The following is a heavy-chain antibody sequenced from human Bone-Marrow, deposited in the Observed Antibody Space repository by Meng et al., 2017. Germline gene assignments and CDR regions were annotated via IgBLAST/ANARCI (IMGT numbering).Heavy chain of an antibody. D-gene: IGHD2-15*01. CDR1: GYTFTTYG. J-gene: IGHJ5*02. V-gene: IGHV1-18*01. Sequence: ASVKVSCKASGYTFTTYGISWVRQAPGQGLEWMGWISTYNGYTNYAQKLQGRLTMTTDTSTTTAYMELRSLRSDDTAVYYCARVSAKYCGGSSYYSWCNPWGQGTLVTVSS. CDR2: ISTYNGYT. CDR3: ARVSAKYCGGSSYYSWCNP.